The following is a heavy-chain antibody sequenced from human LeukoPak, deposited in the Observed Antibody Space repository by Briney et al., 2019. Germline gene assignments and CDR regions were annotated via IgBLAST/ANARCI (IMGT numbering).Heavy chain of an antibody. Sequence: RGSLRLSCAASGFTFSNYGMHWVRQAPGKGPEWVSFTSYDGSNKYYADSVKGRFTISRDNSKNTLYLQMISLRTEDTAVYYCAKDPRRYSRTGGYFDYWGQGTLVTVSS. CDR1: GFTFSNYG. V-gene: IGHV3-30*18. D-gene: IGHD6-13*01. CDR2: TSYDGSNK. J-gene: IGHJ4*02. CDR3: AKDPRRYSRTGGYFDY.